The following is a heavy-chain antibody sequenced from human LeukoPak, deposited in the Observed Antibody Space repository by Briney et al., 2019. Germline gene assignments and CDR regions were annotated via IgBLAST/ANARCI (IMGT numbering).Heavy chain of an antibody. V-gene: IGHV4-59*08. CDR3: ARMLRMAPPFDY. J-gene: IGHJ4*02. D-gene: IGHD5-24*01. CDR1: GGSISSYY. CDR2: IYYSGST. Sequence: PSETLSLTCTVSGGSISSYYWSWIRQPPGKGLEWIAYIYYSGSTNYNPSLKSRVTISVDTSKNQFSLKLRSVTAADTAVYYCARMLRMAPPFDYWGQGTLVTVSS.